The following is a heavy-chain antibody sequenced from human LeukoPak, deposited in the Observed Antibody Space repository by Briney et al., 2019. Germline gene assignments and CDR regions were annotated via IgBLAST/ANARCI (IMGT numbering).Heavy chain of an antibody. CDR3: AKDQGLVPAAIYGMDV. Sequence: PGGSLRLSCAASGFTFSSYAMSWVRQAPGKGLEWVSAISGSGGSTYYADSVKGRFTISRDNSKNTLYLQVNSLRAEDTAVYYCAKDQGLVPAAIYGMDVWGQGTTVTVSS. CDR1: GFTFSSYA. D-gene: IGHD2-2*02. V-gene: IGHV3-23*01. CDR2: ISGSGGST. J-gene: IGHJ6*02.